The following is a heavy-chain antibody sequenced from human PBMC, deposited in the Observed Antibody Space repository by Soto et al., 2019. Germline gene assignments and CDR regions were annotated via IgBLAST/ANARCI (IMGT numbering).Heavy chain of an antibody. D-gene: IGHD3-9*01. Sequence: ASVKVACRASGYTFTGYYMHWVRQAPGQGLEWMGWINTNSGGTNCAQKFQGWVTMTRDTSISTTYMELSRLTSDDTAVYYCARGGRDADWDVSYFDPWGQGSLVTVSS. V-gene: IGHV1-2*04. J-gene: IGHJ4*02. CDR2: INTNSGGT. CDR3: ARGGRDADWDVSYFDP. CDR1: GYTFTGYY.